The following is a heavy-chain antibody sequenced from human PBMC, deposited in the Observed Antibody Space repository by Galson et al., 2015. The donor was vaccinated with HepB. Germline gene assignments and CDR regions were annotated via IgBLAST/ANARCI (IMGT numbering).Heavy chain of an antibody. Sequence: SLRLSCAASGFTFSSYAMSWVRQAPGKGLEWVAVISYDGSNKYYADSVKGRFTISRDNSKNTLYLQMNSLRAEDTAVYYCAKDGSSIAAAGTEDAFDIWGQGTMVTVSS. CDR3: AKDGSSIAAAGTEDAFDI. D-gene: IGHD6-13*01. J-gene: IGHJ3*02. V-gene: IGHV3-30*18. CDR2: ISYDGSNK. CDR1: GFTFSSYA.